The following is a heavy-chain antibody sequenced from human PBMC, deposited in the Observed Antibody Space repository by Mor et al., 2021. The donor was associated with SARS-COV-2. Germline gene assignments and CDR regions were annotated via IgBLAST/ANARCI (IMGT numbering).Heavy chain of an antibody. V-gene: IGHV3-7*03. Sequence: WMSWVRQAPGKGLEWVANIKQDGSEKYYVDSVKGRFTISRDNAKNPLYLQMNSLRAEDTAVYYCARELAVAGLDYWGQ. D-gene: IGHD6-19*01. J-gene: IGHJ4*02. CDR2: IKQDGSEK. CDR1: W. CDR3: ARELAVAGLDY.